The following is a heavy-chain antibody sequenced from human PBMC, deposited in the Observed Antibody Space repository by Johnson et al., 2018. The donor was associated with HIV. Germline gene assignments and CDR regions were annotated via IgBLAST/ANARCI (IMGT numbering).Heavy chain of an antibody. CDR2: ISWNSGSI. J-gene: IGHJ3*02. CDR1: GFTFDDYA. D-gene: IGHD3-3*01. V-gene: IGHV3-9*01. Sequence: VQLVESGGGLVKPGGSLRLSCAASGFTFDDYAMHWVRQAPGKGLEWVSGISWNSGSIGYADSVKGRFTISRDNSKNTLYLQMNSLRAEDTAVYYCASGQNAFDIWGQGTMVTVSS. CDR3: ASGQNAFDI.